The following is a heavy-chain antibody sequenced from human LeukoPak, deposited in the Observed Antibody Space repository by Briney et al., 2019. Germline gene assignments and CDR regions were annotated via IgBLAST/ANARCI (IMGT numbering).Heavy chain of an antibody. Sequence: PGEPLKISCKGSGYSFTSYWIGWVRQMPGKGLEWMGIIYPGDSDTRYSPSFQGQVTISADKSISTAYLQWSSLKASDTAMYYCARWYYYDSSGSTLGAFDIWGQGTMVTVSS. V-gene: IGHV5-51*01. D-gene: IGHD3-22*01. J-gene: IGHJ3*02. CDR3: ARWYYYDSSGSTLGAFDI. CDR2: IYPGDSDT. CDR1: GYSFTSYW.